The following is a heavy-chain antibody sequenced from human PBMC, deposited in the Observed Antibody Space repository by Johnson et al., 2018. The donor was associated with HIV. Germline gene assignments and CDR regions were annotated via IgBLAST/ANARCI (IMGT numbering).Heavy chain of an antibody. Sequence: VQLVESGGGVVRPGGSLRLSCAASGFTFDDYGMSWVRQAPGKGLEWVSGISGSGGSTYYADSVKGRFTISRDNSKNTLYLQMNSLRVEDTAVYYCVRSRDYYDSSGYYDAFDIWGQGTLVTVSS. CDR1: GFTFDDYG. CDR2: ISGSGGST. D-gene: IGHD3-22*01. J-gene: IGHJ3*02. V-gene: IGHV3-20*04. CDR3: VRSRDYYDSSGYYDAFDI.